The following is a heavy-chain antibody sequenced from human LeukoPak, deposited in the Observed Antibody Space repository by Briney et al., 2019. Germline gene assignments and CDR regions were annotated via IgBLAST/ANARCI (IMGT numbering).Heavy chain of an antibody. D-gene: IGHD5-24*01. CDR2: IIPILGIA. CDR1: GGTFSSYA. Sequence: GASVKVSCKASGGTFSSYAISWVRQAPGQGLEWMGRIIPILGIANYAQKFQGRVTITADKSTSTAYMELSSLRSEDTAVYYCARERDGYNYGDDYWGQGTLVTVSS. CDR3: ARERDGYNYGDDY. V-gene: IGHV1-69*04. J-gene: IGHJ4*02.